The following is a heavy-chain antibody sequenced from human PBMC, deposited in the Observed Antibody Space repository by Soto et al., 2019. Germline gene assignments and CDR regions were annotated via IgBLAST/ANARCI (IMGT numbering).Heavy chain of an antibody. CDR3: ARGISGYCSGGSCYSVFARPAFDI. D-gene: IGHD2-15*01. CDR1: GWSFSRYY. V-gene: IGHV4-34*01. J-gene: IGHJ3*02. Sequence: SETLSLTCAAYGWSFSRYYWSGIGQPPGKGLEWIGENNHSGSTNYNPSLKSRVTISIDTSKNQFSLKLSSVTAADTAVYYCARGISGYCSGGSCYSVFARPAFDILAQGTMVTVSS. CDR2: NNHSGST.